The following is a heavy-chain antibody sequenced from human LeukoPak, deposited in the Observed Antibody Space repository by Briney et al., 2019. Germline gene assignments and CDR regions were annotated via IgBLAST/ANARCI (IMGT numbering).Heavy chain of an antibody. CDR2: ISAYNGNT. V-gene: IGHV1-18*01. Sequence: ASVKVSCKASGYTFTSYGISWVRQAPGQGREWMGWISAYNGNTNYAQKLQGRVTMTTDTSTSTAYMELRSLRSDDTAVYYCARGRYYDILTGYTIDYWGQGTLVTVSS. CDR3: ARGRYYDILTGYTIDY. D-gene: IGHD3-9*01. CDR1: GYTFTSYG. J-gene: IGHJ4*02.